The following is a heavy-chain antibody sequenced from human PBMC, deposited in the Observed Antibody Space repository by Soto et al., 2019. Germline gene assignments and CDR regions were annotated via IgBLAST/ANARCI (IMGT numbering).Heavy chain of an antibody. CDR2: ILYDGGKS. D-gene: IGHD5-12*01. CDR1: GFTFNNYG. V-gene: IGHV3-30*18. J-gene: IGHJ6*02. Sequence: QVQLVESGGGVVQPGRSLRLSGAAPGFTFNNYGMHWVRQAPGKGLEGVAHILYDGGKSYYADSVKGRFTISRDNSKNTLYLQMNSLTAEDAAVYFCAKSRDGYNFYFYYGMDVWGQGTAVTVSS. CDR3: AKSRDGYNFYFYYGMDV.